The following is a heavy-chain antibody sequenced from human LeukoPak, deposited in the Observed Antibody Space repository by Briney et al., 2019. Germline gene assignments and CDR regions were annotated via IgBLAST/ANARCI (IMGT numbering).Heavy chain of an antibody. V-gene: IGHV3-53*01. CDR1: GCTVSSNY. CDR2: IYGGGSA. Sequence: GGSLRLSCAASGCTVSSNYMSWVRQAPGRGLEWVSLIYGGGSAYYADSVKGRFTISRDNSKNTLYLQMNSLRADDTAVYYCAIGSGSSGYYYTLPFDYWGQGTLVTVSS. J-gene: IGHJ4*02. CDR3: AIGSGSSGYYYTLPFDY. D-gene: IGHD3-22*01.